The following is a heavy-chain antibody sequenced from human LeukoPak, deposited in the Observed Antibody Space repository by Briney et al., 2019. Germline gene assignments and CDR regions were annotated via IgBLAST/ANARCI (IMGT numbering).Heavy chain of an antibody. CDR1: RFSFSTYA. CDR3: ARGGGLGYCSNVSCRTFAN. D-gene: IGHD2-2*01. V-gene: IGHV3-23*01. J-gene: IGHJ4*02. CDR2: ISNGGDST. Sequence: GGSLRLSCAASRFSFSTYAMSWVRQAPGKGLEWVSTISNGGDSTYYADSVKGRFTISRDNSKNTLSLQMNGLRADDTAVYYCARGGGLGYCSNVSCRTFANWGQGTQVTVSS.